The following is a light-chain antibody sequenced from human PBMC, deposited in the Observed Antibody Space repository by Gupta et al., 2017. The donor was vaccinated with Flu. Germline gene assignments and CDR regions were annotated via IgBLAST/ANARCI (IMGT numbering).Light chain of an antibody. CDR2: DAS. CDR1: ESVDTH. V-gene: IGKV3-11*01. CDR3: QQWSNWPRT. J-gene: IGKJ2*01. Sequence: EIVLTQSPATLSLSPGERATLSCRASESVDTHLAWYQLKPGQPPRLVMYDASKRATGIPARFSGSGSGTDFTLTISGLQSEDFAVYYCQQWSNWPRTFGQGTKLEIK.